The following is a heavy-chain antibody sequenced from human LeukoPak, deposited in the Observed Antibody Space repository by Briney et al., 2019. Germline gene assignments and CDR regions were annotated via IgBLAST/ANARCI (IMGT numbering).Heavy chain of an antibody. J-gene: IGHJ4*02. CDR1: GFTFSSYA. CDR2: ISYDGSNK. V-gene: IGHV3-30*04. CDR3: ARDSRDYYDSSGYSYFDY. D-gene: IGHD3-22*01. Sequence: GRSLRLSCAASGFTFSSYAMHWVRQAPGKGLEWVAVISYDGSNKYYADSAKGRFTISRDNSKNTLYLQMNSLRAEDTAVYYCARDSRDYYDSSGYSYFDYWGQGTLVTVSS.